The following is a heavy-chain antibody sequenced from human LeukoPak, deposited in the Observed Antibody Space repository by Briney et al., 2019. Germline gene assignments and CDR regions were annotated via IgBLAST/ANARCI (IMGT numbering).Heavy chain of an antibody. J-gene: IGHJ4*02. Sequence: ASVKVSCKASGYTFTSYAMHWVRQAPGQRLEWMGWINAGNGNTKYSQKFQGRVTMTTDTSTTTAYMELRSLRSDDTAVYYCARDLYSTGWYGYWGQGTLVTVSS. CDR1: GYTFTSYA. D-gene: IGHD6-19*01. V-gene: IGHV1-3*01. CDR2: INAGNGNT. CDR3: ARDLYSTGWYGY.